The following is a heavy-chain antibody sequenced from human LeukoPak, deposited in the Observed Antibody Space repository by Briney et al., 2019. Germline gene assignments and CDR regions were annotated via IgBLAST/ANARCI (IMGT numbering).Heavy chain of an antibody. V-gene: IGHV1-69*13. CDR2: IIPIFGTA. D-gene: IGHD3-22*01. CDR1: GGTFSSYA. CDR3: ATAAYYYDSSGYWGGYYYYYYMDV. Sequence: ASVKVSCKASGGTFSSYAISWVRQAPGQGLEWMGGIIPIFGTANYAQKFQGRVTITADESTSTAYMELSSLRSEDTAVYYCATAAYYYDSSGYWGGYYYYYYMDVWGKGTRSPSP. J-gene: IGHJ6*03.